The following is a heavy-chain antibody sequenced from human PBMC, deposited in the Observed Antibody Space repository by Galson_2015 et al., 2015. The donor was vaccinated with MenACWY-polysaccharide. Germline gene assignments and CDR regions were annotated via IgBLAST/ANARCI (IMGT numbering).Heavy chain of an antibody. Sequence: SLRLSCAASGFTFSSYWMSWVRQAPGKGLEWEANIKQDGSEKYYVDSVKGRFTISRDNAKNSLYLQMNSLRAEDTAVYYCARDDSGYSSSWYLVGGWFDPWGQGTLVTVSS. J-gene: IGHJ5*02. CDR3: ARDDSGYSSSWYLVGGWFDP. V-gene: IGHV3-7*01. D-gene: IGHD6-13*01. CDR1: GFTFSSYW. CDR2: IKQDGSEK.